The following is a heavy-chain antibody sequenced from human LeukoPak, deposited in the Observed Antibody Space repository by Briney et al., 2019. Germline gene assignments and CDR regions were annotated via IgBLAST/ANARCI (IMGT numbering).Heavy chain of an antibody. D-gene: IGHD6-6*01. CDR1: GFTFSSYW. CDR2: INSDGSST. Sequence: GESLRLSCAASGFTFSSYWMHWVRQAPGKGLVWVSRINSDGSSTSYADSVKGRFTISRDNAKNTMYLQMNSLRAEDTAVYYCASGLSSIAARNAFDIWGQGTMVTVSS. V-gene: IGHV3-74*01. J-gene: IGHJ3*02. CDR3: ASGLSSIAARNAFDI.